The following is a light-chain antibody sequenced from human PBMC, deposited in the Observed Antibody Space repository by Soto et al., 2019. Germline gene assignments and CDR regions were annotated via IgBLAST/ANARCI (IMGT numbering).Light chain of an antibody. CDR1: QSVSRSY. CDR3: QYYGGSPYT. Sequence: EIVLTQSPGTLSLSPGERATLSCRASQSVSRSYLAWYQQKPGQSPRLLIYGASSRATGIPDRFSGSGSGKDFTLTISRVEPGDFAVYYCQYYGGSPYTFGQGTKLEIK. J-gene: IGKJ2*01. V-gene: IGKV3-20*01. CDR2: GAS.